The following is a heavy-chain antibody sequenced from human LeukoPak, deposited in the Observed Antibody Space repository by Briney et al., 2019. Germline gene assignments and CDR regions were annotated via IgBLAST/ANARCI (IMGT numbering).Heavy chain of an antibody. CDR3: ARSDGSGKNWFDP. D-gene: IGHD3-22*01. Sequence: SQTLSLTCAFSGDILSSNIAAWSWIRQSPSRGLEWLGRTYYRSKWYNDYAVSVKSRITINSDTSKNHFSLQLNSVTPDDTAVYYCARSDGSGKNWFDPWGQGTLVTVSS. V-gene: IGHV6-1*01. J-gene: IGHJ5*02. CDR2: TYYRSKWYN. CDR1: GDILSSNIAA.